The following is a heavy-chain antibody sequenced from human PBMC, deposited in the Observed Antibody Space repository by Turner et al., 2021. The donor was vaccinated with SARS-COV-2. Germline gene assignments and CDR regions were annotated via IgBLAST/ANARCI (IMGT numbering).Heavy chain of an antibody. D-gene: IGHD6-19*01. CDR1: GYTLTELS. CDR2: FDPEDGET. J-gene: IGHJ6*02. CDR3: ATGSAVAGTPQFYYYYYGIDV. Sequence: QVQLVQSGAEVKKPGASVKVSCKVSGYTLTELSMHWVRQALGKGLEWMGGFDPEDGETIYAQKFQGRVTMTEDTSTDTAYMELSSLRSEDTAVYYCATGSAVAGTPQFYYYYYGIDVWGQGTTVTVSS. V-gene: IGHV1-24*01.